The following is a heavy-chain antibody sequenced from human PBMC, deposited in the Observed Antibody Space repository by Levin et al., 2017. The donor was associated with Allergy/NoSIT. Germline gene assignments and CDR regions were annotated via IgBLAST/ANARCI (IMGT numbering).Heavy chain of an antibody. D-gene: IGHD1-1*01. J-gene: IGHJ4*02. CDR2: ISYDGSNK. CDR3: ARDMDWNDRGPFDY. Sequence: PGGSLRLSCAASGFTFSSYAMHWVRQAPGKGLEWVAVISYDGSNKYYADSVKGRFTISRDNSKNTLYLQMNSLRAEDTAVYYCARDMDWNDRGPFDYWGQGTLVTVSS. CDR1: GFTFSSYA. V-gene: IGHV3-30-3*01.